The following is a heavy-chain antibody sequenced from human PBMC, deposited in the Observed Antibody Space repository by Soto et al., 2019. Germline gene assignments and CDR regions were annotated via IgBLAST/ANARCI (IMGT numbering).Heavy chain of an antibody. CDR2: IYYSGST. D-gene: IGHD3-22*01. V-gene: IGHV4-31*11. J-gene: IGHJ4*02. CDR1: GGSISSVGYS. Sequence: SETLSLTCAVSGGSISSVGYSWSWIRQPPGKGLEWIGYIYYSGSTYYNPSLKSRVTISVDTSKNQFSLKLSSVTAADTAVYYCARDRRAGPFDSSGYFGFDYWGQGTLVTVSS. CDR3: ARDRRAGPFDSSGYFGFDY.